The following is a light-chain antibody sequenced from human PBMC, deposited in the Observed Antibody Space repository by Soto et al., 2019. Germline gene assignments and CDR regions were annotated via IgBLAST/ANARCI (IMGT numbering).Light chain of an antibody. Sequence: EIVLTQSPATLSLSPGERATLSCRASQSVSNVLAWYQQKPGQAPRLLIYDASTRATGIPARFSGSGSGTDFALTISSLAPEDFAVYYCQQRRTWPPLTFGGGTKVEIK. CDR1: QSVSNV. V-gene: IGKV3-11*01. CDR2: DAS. J-gene: IGKJ4*01. CDR3: QQRRTWPPLT.